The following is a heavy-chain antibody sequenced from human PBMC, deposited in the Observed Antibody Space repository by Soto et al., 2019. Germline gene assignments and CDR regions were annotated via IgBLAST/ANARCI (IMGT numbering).Heavy chain of an antibody. CDR3: ARPRVEMATIPFDY. Sequence: PSETLSLTCTVSGGSISSYYGSWIRQPPGKGLEWIGYIYYSGSTNYNPSLKSRVTISVDTSKNQFSLKLSSVTAADTAVYYCARPRVEMATIPFDYWGQGTLVTVSS. J-gene: IGHJ4*02. CDR1: GGSISSYY. CDR2: IYYSGST. V-gene: IGHV4-59*01. D-gene: IGHD5-12*01.